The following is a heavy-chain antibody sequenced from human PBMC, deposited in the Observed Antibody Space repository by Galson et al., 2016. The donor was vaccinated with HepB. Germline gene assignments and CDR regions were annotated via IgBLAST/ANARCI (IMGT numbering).Heavy chain of an antibody. J-gene: IGHJ4*02. CDR1: GFTFSNYA. CDR3: AKRSSPGVSGRYHHFDY. Sequence: SLRLSCAASGFTFSNYAMSWVRQAPGKGLEWVSTISGSGGSTWYADSVKGRLTISRDNSKNTLYLQMNSLRAEDTAVYYCAKRSSPGVSGRYHHFDYWGQGTLVTVSS. D-gene: IGHD3-16*02. CDR2: ISGSGGST. V-gene: IGHV3-23*01.